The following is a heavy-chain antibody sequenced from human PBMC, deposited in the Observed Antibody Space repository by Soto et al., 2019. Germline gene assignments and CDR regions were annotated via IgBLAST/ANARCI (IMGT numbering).Heavy chain of an antibody. CDR3: AKVVGDGNDYYDF. V-gene: IGHV3-30*04. CDR1: GFTFNKFA. Sequence: PGGSLRLSCAASGFTFNKFAMHWVRQAPGKGLEWVAVISYDGSYKYYADSVKGRFTISRDNSKNTLYLQMDSLGAEDTAIYYCAKVVGDGNDYYDFWGQGTLVTVSS. D-gene: IGHD3-22*01. CDR2: ISYDGSYK. J-gene: IGHJ4*02.